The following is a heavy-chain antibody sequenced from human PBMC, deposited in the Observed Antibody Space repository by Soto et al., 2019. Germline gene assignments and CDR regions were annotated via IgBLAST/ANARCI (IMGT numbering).Heavy chain of an antibody. CDR2: IGAYNGDT. Sequence: ASVKVSCKASGYTFSTYGISWVRQAPGQGLKWMGWIGAYNGDTNYAQKLQGRVTMTTDTSTSTAYMELTSLRSDDTAIYYCARDRGYSPDSFDIWGQRTMVTV. J-gene: IGHJ3*02. CDR3: ARDRGYSPDSFDI. D-gene: IGHD5-18*01. V-gene: IGHV1-18*01. CDR1: GYTFSTYG.